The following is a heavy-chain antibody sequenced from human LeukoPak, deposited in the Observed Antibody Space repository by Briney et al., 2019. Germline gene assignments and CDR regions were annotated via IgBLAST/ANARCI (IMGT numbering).Heavy chain of an antibody. CDR2: IIPIFGTA. D-gene: IGHD3-9*01. J-gene: IGHJ5*02. CDR3: ARDQRDILTGYLYPPDRKNWFDP. CDR1: GGTFSSYA. V-gene: IGHV1-69*06. Sequence: WASVKVSCKASGGTFSSYAISWVRQAPGQGLEWMGGIIPIFGTANYAQKFQGRVTITADKSTSTAYMELSSLRSEDTAVYYCARDQRDILTGYLYPPDRKNWFDPWGQGTLVTVSS.